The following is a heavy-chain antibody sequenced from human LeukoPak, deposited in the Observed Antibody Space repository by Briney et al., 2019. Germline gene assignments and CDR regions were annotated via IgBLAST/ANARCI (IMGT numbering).Heavy chain of an antibody. Sequence: GGSLRLSCAASGFTFSSYSMNWVRQAPGKGLEWVSFISSGSSDIYYADSVKGRFTVSRDNAQNSLFLQMNSLRDEDTAVYSCARASCYLRNCYYYGMDVWGQGTLVTVSS. D-gene: IGHD2-2*01. CDR1: GFTFSSYS. V-gene: IGHV3-48*02. J-gene: IGHJ6*02. CDR2: ISSGSSDI. CDR3: ARASCYLRNCYYYGMDV.